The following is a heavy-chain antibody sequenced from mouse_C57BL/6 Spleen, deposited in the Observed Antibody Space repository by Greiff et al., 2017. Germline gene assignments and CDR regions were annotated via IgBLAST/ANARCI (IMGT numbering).Heavy chain of an antibody. Sequence: EVQLQESEGGLVQPGSSMKLSCTASGFTFSDYYMAWVRQVPEKGLEWVANINYDGSSTYYLDSLKSRFIISRDNAKNILYLQMSSLKSEDTATYYCARGYYYGSSPYWYFDVWGTGTTVTVSS. J-gene: IGHJ1*03. CDR1: GFTFSDYY. V-gene: IGHV5-16*01. CDR3: ARGYYYGSSPYWYFDV. D-gene: IGHD1-1*01. CDR2: INYDGSST.